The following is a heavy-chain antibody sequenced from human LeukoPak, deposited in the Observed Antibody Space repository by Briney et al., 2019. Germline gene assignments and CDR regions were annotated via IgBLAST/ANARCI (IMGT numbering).Heavy chain of an antibody. Sequence: GGSLRLSCAASGFTFSSYAMSWVRQAPGKGVEWVSAISGSGGSTYYADSVEGRYTVSRDNSKHTLSVQINSLRAGGTAVYYFAKEAGRFRVFDYWGQGTLVTVSS. CDR3: AKEAGRFRVFDY. CDR1: GFTFSSYA. V-gene: IGHV3-23*01. D-gene: IGHD3-10*01. CDR2: ISGSGGST. J-gene: IGHJ4*02.